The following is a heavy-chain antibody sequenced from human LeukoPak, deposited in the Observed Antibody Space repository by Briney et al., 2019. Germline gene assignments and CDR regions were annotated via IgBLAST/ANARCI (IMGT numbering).Heavy chain of an antibody. J-gene: IGHJ4*02. CDR1: GGSISSYY. D-gene: IGHD3-16*01. V-gene: IGHV4-59*01. CDR2: IYCSGST. CDR3: ARSLYDYVWGSYSYFDY. Sequence: SETLSLTCTVSGGSISSYYWSWIRQPPGKGLEWIGYIYCSGSTNYNPSLKSRVTISVDTSKNQFSLKLSSVTAADTAVYYCARSLYDYVWGSYSYFDYWGQGTLVTVSS.